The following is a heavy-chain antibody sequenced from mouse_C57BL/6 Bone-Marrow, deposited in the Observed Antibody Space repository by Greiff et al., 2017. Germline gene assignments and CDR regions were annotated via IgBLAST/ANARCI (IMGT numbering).Heavy chain of an antibody. J-gene: IGHJ2*01. CDR3: ARSRWLLNY. Sequence: EVKLQQSGPELVKPGASVKISCKASGYTFTDYYMNWVKQSHGKSLEWIGDINPNNGGTSYNQKFKGKATLTVDKSSSTAYMELRSLTSEDSAVYYCARSRWLLNYWSQGTTLTVSS. CDR1: GYTFTDYY. CDR2: INPNNGGT. D-gene: IGHD2-3*01. V-gene: IGHV1-26*01.